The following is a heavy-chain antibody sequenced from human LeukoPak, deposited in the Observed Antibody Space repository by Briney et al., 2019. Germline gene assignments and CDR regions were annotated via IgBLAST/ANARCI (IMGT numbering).Heavy chain of an antibody. D-gene: IGHD6-19*01. V-gene: IGHV1-8*01. CDR3: ARGRWGIAVAGRQGGYFQH. Sequence: ASVKVSCKASGYTFTSYDINWVRQATGQGLEWMGWMNPNSGNTGYAQKFRGRVTMTRNTSISTAYMELSSLRSEDTAVYYCARGRWGIAVAGRQGGYFQHWGQSTLVTVSS. CDR1: GYTFTSYD. CDR2: MNPNSGNT. J-gene: IGHJ1*01.